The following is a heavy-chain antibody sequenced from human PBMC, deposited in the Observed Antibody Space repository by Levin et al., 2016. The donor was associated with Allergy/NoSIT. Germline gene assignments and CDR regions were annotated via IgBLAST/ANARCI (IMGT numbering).Heavy chain of an antibody. Sequence: VRQAPGKGLEWVSIISGSGRNTYFADSVEGRFAISRDNSNNTLYLQMSGLRAEDTALYYCAKGARSNYDILSGYSDYWGQGTLVTVSS. CDR3: AKGARSNYDILSGYSDY. CDR2: ISGSGRNT. J-gene: IGHJ4*02. V-gene: IGHV3-23*01. D-gene: IGHD3-9*01.